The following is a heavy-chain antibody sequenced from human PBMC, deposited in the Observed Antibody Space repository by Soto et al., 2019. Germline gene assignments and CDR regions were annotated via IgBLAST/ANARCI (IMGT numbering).Heavy chain of an antibody. V-gene: IGHV3-7*01. J-gene: IGHJ4*02. Sequence: EVQLVESGGGVVQPGGSLRLSCAVSGFTFGNQWMSWVRQAPGKGLEWVANINQDGSAKSHVDSVEGRFTISRDNAKNSLYLQMSSLRVDDTAVYYCAGGPFWGQGTLVTVSS. CDR3: AGGPF. CDR1: GFTFGNQW. CDR2: INQDGSAK. D-gene: IGHD3-3*02.